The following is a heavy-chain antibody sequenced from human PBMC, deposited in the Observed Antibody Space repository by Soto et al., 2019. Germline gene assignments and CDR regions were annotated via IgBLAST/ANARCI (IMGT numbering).Heavy chain of an antibody. CDR2: VTPRNGDT. J-gene: IGHJ4*02. V-gene: IGHV1-8*02. CDR3: ARGGSYWAWRNYFDY. CDR1: GYTFTSYD. Sequence: ASVKVSCKASGYTFTSYDISWVRQAAGQGPEWMGSVTPRNGDTAFAQKYQGRVTVTSNTSMSTVYMELSSLRSDDTAVYYCARGGSYWAWRNYFDYSGQGTLVTDSS. D-gene: IGHD2-8*02.